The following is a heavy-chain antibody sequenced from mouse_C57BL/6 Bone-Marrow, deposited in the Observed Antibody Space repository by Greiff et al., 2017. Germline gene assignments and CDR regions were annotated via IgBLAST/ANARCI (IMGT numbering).Heavy chain of an antibody. CDR2: ISSGGSYT. J-gene: IGHJ4*01. CDR3: AREGNY. Sequence: EVQGVESGGDLVKPGGSLKLSCAASGFTFSSYGMSWVRQTPDKRLEWVATISSGGSYTYYPDSVKGRFTISRDNAKKTLYLQMSSLKSEDTAMYYCAREGNYWGQGTSVTVSS. CDR1: GFTFSSYG. V-gene: IGHV5-6*01.